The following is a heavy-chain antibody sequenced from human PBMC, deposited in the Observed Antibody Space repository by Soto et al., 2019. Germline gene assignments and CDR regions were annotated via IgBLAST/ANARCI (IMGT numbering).Heavy chain of an antibody. J-gene: IGHJ4*02. Sequence: HPGGSLRLSCAASGFTSSTYAMHWVRQAPGKGLEWVAVISYDESNKFYADSVKGRFTISRDNSKNTLYLQMNSLRAEDTAVYYCATPYYYHSSAYHHYFDYWGQGTLVTVSS. D-gene: IGHD3-22*01. V-gene: IGHV3-30-3*01. CDR1: GFTSSTYA. CDR3: ATPYYYHSSAYHHYFDY. CDR2: ISYDESNK.